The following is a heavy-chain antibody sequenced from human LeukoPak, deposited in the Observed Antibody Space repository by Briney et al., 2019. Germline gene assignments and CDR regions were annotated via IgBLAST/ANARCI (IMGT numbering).Heavy chain of an antibody. CDR1: GFTFSSYS. J-gene: IGHJ4*02. CDR2: ISSSSTNI. D-gene: IGHD5-12*01. CDR3: ASGSRRFDY. V-gene: IGHV3-48*01. Sequence: GGSLRLSCAASGFTFSSYSMNWVRQAPGKGLEWVSYISSSSTNIYYADSVKGRFTISRDSAKNSLCLQMNSLRAEDTAVYYCASGSRRFDYWGQGTLVTVSS.